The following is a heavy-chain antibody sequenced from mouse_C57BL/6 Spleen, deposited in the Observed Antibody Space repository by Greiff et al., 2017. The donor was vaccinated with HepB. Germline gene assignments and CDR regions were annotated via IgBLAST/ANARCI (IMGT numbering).Heavy chain of an antibody. D-gene: IGHD1-1*01. CDR3: AREDYYGSSNDFVY. Sequence: QVQLQQPGAELVKPGASVKLSCKASGYTFTSYWMHWVKQRPGRGLEWIGRIDPNSGGTKYYEKFKSKATLTVDKPSSTSYKQLSRLTSADSAVYCCAREDYYGSSNDFVYWGQGPTLTVSS. V-gene: IGHV1-72*01. J-gene: IGHJ2*01. CDR2: IDPNSGGT. CDR1: GYTFTSYW.